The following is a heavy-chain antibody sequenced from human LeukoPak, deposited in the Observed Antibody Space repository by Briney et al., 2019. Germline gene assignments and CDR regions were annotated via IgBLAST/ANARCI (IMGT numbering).Heavy chain of an antibody. J-gene: IGHJ4*02. V-gene: IGHV4-31*03. D-gene: IGHD2-2*01. CDR1: GDSISSGGYY. Sequence: SETLSLTCTVSGDSISSGGYYWSWIRQHPGKGLEWIGYIYYSGSTYYNPSLKSRVTISVDTSKNQFSLKLSSVTAADTAVYYCARETDIVVVPAASDWGQGTLVTVSS. CDR3: ARETDIVVVPAASD. CDR2: IYYSGST.